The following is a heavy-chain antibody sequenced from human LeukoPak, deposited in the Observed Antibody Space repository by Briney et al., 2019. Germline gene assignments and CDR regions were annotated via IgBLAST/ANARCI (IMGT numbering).Heavy chain of an antibody. V-gene: IGHV3-23*01. CDR1: GFTFSSYA. CDR3: AKLLSNSGRFLY. J-gene: IGHJ4*02. CDR2: ISGSGGST. D-gene: IGHD4-23*01. Sequence: GGSLRLSCAASGFTFSSYAMHWVRQAPGKGLEWVSAISGSGGSTYYADSVKGRFTISRDNSKNTLYLQMNSLRAEDTAVYYCAKLLSNSGRFLYWGQGTLVTVSS.